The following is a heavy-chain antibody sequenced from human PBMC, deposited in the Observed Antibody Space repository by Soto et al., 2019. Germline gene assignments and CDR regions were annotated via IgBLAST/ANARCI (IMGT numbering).Heavy chain of an antibody. CDR3: ARSPCGGDCIRFDP. J-gene: IGHJ5*02. D-gene: IGHD2-21*02. V-gene: IGHV5-51*01. CDR1: GFSFTSYW. Sequence: PGESLKISCKGSGFSFTSYWIGWVRQMPGKGLEWMGIIYPGDSDTRYSPSFQGQVTISADKSITTAYLQWRSLKASDTATYYCARSPCGGDCIRFDPWGQGTLVTVSS. CDR2: IYPGDSDT.